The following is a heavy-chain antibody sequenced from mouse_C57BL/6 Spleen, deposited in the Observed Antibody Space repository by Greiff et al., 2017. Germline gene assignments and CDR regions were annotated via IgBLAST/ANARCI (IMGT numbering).Heavy chain of an antibody. CDR1: GFTFSSYA. CDR3: ARDGNYYGSSSYWYFDV. CDR2: ISDGGSYT. J-gene: IGHJ1*03. D-gene: IGHD1-1*01. V-gene: IGHV5-4*01. Sequence: DVMLVESGGGLVKPGGSLKLSCAASGFTFSSYAMSWVRQTPEKRLEWVATISDGGSYTYYPDNVKGRFTISRDNAKNNLYRQMSHLKSEDTAMYYCARDGNYYGSSSYWYFDVWGTGTTVTVSS.